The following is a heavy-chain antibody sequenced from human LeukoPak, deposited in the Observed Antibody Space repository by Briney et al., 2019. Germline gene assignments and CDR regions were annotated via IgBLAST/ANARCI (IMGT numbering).Heavy chain of an antibody. Sequence: PSETLSLTCAVYGGSFSGYYWSWIRQPPGKGLEWIGEINHSGSTNYNPSLKSRVTISVDTSKNQFSLKLSSVTAADTAVYYCARGGCSSTSCYADYYYYYGMDVWGKGTTVTVSS. J-gene: IGHJ6*04. CDR2: INHSGST. CDR3: ARGGCSSTSCYADYYYYYGMDV. D-gene: IGHD2-2*01. V-gene: IGHV4-34*01. CDR1: GGSFSGYY.